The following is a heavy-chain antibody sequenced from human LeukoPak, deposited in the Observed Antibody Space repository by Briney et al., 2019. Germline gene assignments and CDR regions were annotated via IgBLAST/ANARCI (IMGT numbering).Heavy chain of an antibody. J-gene: IGHJ4*02. CDR3: ARGDSTSYKWGQLVFVY. D-gene: IGHD2-2*01. CDR2: IIPIFGTA. Sequence: SVKVSCKASGGTFSSYAISWVRQAPGQGLKWMGGIIPIFGTANYAQKFQGRVTITTDESTSTAYMELSSLRSEDTAVYYCARGDSTSYKWGQLVFVYWGQGTLVTVSS. V-gene: IGHV1-69*05. CDR1: GGTFSSYA.